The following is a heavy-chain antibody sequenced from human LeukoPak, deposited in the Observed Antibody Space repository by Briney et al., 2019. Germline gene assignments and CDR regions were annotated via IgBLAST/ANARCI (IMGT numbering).Heavy chain of an antibody. D-gene: IGHD6-19*01. CDR1: GYTFTSYA. Sequence: ASVKVSCKASGYTFTSYAMHWVRQAPGQRLEWMGWINAGNGNTKYSQEFQGRVTITRDTSASTAYMELSSLRSEDMAVYYCARAWIGYSSGWYGDNWFDPWGQGTLVTVSS. CDR2: INAGNGNT. CDR3: ARAWIGYSSGWYGDNWFDP. J-gene: IGHJ5*02. V-gene: IGHV1-3*03.